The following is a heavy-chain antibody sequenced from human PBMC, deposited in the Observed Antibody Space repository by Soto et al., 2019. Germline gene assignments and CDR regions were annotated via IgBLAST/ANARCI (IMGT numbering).Heavy chain of an antibody. D-gene: IGHD6-13*01. V-gene: IGHV1-69*13. CDR1: GGTFSRNA. CDR2: IIPFFHAL. J-gene: IGHJ6*02. CDR3: ARSRAAAPPGVGMNV. Sequence: ASVKVSCKASGGTFSRNAISWVRHAPGQELEWMGGIIPFFHALNDAQKFQGRVTITADESTSIFFMEMSSLRLENTARYYCARSRAAAPPGVGMNVCGEGAKVTVSS.